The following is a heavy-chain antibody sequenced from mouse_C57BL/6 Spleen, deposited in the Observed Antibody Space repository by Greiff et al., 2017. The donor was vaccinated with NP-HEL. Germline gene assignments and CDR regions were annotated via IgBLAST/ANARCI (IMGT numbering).Heavy chain of an antibody. J-gene: IGHJ3*01. CDR1: GYTFTSYW. D-gene: IGHD2-2*01. V-gene: IGHV1-55*01. CDR3: ARERVYGYDDCHFAY. Sequence: VQLQQSGAELVKPGASVKMSCKASGYTFTSYWITWVKQRPGQGLEWIGDIYPGSGSTNYNEKFKSKATLTVDTSSSTAYMQLSSLTSEDAAVYYWARERVYGYDDCHFAYWGQGTLVTVSA. CDR2: IYPGSGST.